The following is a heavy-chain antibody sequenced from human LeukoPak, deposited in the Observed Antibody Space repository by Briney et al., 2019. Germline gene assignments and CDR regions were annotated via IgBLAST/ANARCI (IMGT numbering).Heavy chain of an antibody. CDR2: IYPGDSRT. J-gene: IGHJ6*02. Sequence: GESLKISCKGSGYSFTTYWIGWVRQMPGKGLEWMGIIYPGDSRTKYSPSFQGQVTISADKSISTAYLQWSSLKASDTAMYYCARLGFDYDILTGYGPGMDVWGQGTTVTVSS. V-gene: IGHV5-51*01. CDR3: ARLGFDYDILTGYGPGMDV. CDR1: GYSFTTYW. D-gene: IGHD3-9*01.